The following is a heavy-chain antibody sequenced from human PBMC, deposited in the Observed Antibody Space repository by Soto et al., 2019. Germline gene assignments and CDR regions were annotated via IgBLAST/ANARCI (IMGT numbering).Heavy chain of an antibody. Sequence: GGSLRLSCAASGFTFSSYSMNWVRQAPGKGLEWVSSISSSSSYIYYADSVKGRFTISRDNAKNSLYLQMNSLRAEDTAVYYCARDSPYFVSVDDWGQGTLVTVAS. CDR2: ISSSSSYI. CDR3: ARDSPYFVSVDD. D-gene: IGHD3-16*01. V-gene: IGHV3-21*01. CDR1: GFTFSSYS. J-gene: IGHJ4*02.